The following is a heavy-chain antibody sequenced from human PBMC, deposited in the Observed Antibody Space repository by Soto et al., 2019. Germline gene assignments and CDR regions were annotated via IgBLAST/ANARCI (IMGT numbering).Heavy chain of an antibody. V-gene: IGHV3-9*01. CDR1: GLTFDDHA. D-gene: IGHD6-13*01. CDR2: ISWNSGSI. Sequence: EVQLVESGGGLVQPGGSLSLSCVASGLTFDDHAMNWFRQVSGKGLEWVSGISWNSGSIVYADSVRGRFIISRDNAKNSLFLQMNGLRIEDTAVYYCAKSSRFSSNWYTAFELWGQGTRVSVSS. CDR3: AKSSRFSSNWYTAFEL. J-gene: IGHJ3*01.